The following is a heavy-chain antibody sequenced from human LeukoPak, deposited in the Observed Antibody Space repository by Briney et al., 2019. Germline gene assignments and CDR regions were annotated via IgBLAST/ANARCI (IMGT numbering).Heavy chain of an antibody. D-gene: IGHD3-3*01. V-gene: IGHV3-21*01. Sequence: GGSLRLSCAASGFTFSSYSMTWVRQAPGKGLEWVSSISSSSYIYYADSVKGRFTISRDNAKNSLYLQMNSLRTEDTAVYYCAKDRDDFWSGYIWDWGQGTLVTVSS. J-gene: IGHJ4*02. CDR3: AKDRDDFWSGYIWD. CDR2: ISSSSYI. CDR1: GFTFSSYS.